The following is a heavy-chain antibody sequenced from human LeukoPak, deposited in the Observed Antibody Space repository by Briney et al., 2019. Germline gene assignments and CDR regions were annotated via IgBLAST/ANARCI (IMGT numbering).Heavy chain of an antibody. D-gene: IGHD6-25*01. CDR3: ARELKAATGFSD. CDR2: ISSSSSYI. CDR1: GFTFSSYS. J-gene: IGHJ4*02. V-gene: IGHV3-21*01. Sequence: GGSLRLSCAASGFTFSSYSMNRVRQAPGKGLEWVSSISSSSSYIYYADSVKGRFTISRDNAKNSLYLQMNSLRAEDTAVYYCARELKAATGFSDWGQGTLVTVSS.